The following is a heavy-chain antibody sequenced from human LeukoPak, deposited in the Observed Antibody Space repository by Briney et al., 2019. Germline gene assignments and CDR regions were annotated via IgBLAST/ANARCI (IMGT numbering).Heavy chain of an antibody. Sequence: ASVKVSCKASGYTFTSNVIIWVRQAPGQGLEWMGWISGYNGNTNYAQKFQGRVTMTRDTSISTAYMELSRLRSDDTAVYYCARGHQLRYFDGSPSTNLDYWGQGTLVTVSS. V-gene: IGHV1-18*01. CDR3: ARGHQLRYFDGSPSTNLDY. D-gene: IGHD3-9*01. CDR1: GYTFTSNV. CDR2: ISGYNGNT. J-gene: IGHJ4*02.